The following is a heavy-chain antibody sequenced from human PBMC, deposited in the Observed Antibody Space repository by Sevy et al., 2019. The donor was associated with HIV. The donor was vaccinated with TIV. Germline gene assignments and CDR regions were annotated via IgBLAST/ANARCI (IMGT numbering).Heavy chain of an antibody. CDR1: GGTFSSYA. CDR2: IIPIFGTA. CDR3: ARPEYISSSGYCSGGSCYSRLYYYYGMDV. V-gene: IGHV1-69*13. J-gene: IGHJ6*02. D-gene: IGHD2-15*01. Sequence: ASVKVSCKASGGTFSSYAISWVRQAPGQGLEWMGGIIPIFGTANYAQKFQGRVTITADESTSTAYMELSSLRSEDTAVYYCARPEYISSSGYCSGGSCYSRLYYYYGMDVWGQGTTVTVS.